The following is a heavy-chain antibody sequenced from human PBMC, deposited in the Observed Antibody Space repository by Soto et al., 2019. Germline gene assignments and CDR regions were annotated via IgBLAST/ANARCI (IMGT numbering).Heavy chain of an antibody. J-gene: IGHJ5*02. CDR2: ISYDGSNK. CDR3: AREAQIVVVDNWFDP. D-gene: IGHD3-22*01. CDR1: GFTFSSYA. Sequence: GGSLRLSCAASGFTFSSYAMHWVRQAPGKGLEWVAVISYDGSNKYYADSVKGRFTIPRDNSKNTLYLQMNSLRAEDTAVYYCAREAQIVVVDNWFDPWGQGTLVTVSS. V-gene: IGHV3-30-3*01.